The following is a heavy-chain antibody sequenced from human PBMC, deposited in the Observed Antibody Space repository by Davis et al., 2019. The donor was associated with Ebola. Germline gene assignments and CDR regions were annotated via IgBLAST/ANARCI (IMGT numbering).Heavy chain of an antibody. Sequence: ASVKVSCKASGYTFTSFGISWVRQAPGQGLEWMGWISTYKGNTNYAQKVQGRVTMTTDTSTRTAYMELRSLRSDDTAIYYCARDLITRDGYNSNQVDYWGQGTLVTVSS. D-gene: IGHD5-24*01. CDR1: GYTFTSFG. V-gene: IGHV1-18*04. J-gene: IGHJ4*02. CDR2: ISTYKGNT. CDR3: ARDLITRDGYNSNQVDY.